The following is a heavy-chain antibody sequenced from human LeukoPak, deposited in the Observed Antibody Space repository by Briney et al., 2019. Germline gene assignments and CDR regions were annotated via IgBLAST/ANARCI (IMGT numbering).Heavy chain of an antibody. CDR2: VKPDGSEK. J-gene: IGHJ4*02. Sequence: GGSQRLSCAASGFTFSSYAMSWVRQAPGKGLEWVAHVKPDGSEKSYVDSVKGRFTISRDNAQNSLYLQMNSLRAEDTVVYYCARDRGYYVFDYWGQGTLVTVSS. CDR3: ARDRGYYVFDY. D-gene: IGHD3-22*01. V-gene: IGHV3-7*01. CDR1: GFTFSSYA.